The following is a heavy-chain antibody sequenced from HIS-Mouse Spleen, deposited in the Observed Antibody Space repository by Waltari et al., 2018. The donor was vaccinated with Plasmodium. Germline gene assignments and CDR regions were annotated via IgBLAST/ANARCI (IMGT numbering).Heavy chain of an antibody. D-gene: IGHD7-27*01. CDR2: VSGRVGSK. J-gene: IGHJ4*02. CDR3: AKSSKGTGDLWDY. Sequence: EVQLLESGGGLVQPGGSLRLSCAASGFTFSSYAMSWVRQAPGKGLEGCSAVSGRVGSKNYEDSVKGRFTISRANSKNTLYLQMNSLRAEDTAVYYCAKSSKGTGDLWDYWGQGTLVTVSS. CDR1: GFTFSSYA. V-gene: IGHV3-23*01.